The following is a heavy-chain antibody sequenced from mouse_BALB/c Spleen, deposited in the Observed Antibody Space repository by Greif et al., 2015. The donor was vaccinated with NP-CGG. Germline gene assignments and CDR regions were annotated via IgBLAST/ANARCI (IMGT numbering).Heavy chain of an antibody. CDR2: ISSGGGST. Sequence: EVQVVESGGGLVKPGGSLKLSCAASGFAFSSYDMSWVRQTPEKRLEWVAYISSGGGSTYYPDTVKGRFTISRDNAKNTLYLQMSSLKSEDTAMYYCARYDGYYYYAMDYWGQGTSVTVSS. CDR3: ARYDGYYYYAMDY. CDR1: GFAFSSYD. V-gene: IGHV5-12-1*01. D-gene: IGHD2-3*01. J-gene: IGHJ4*01.